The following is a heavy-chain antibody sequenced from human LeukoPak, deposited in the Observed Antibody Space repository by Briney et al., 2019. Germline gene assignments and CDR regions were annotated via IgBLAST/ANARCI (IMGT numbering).Heavy chain of an antibody. CDR2: INHSGST. CDR1: GGSFSGYY. V-gene: IGHV4-34*01. Sequence: SETLSLTCAVYGGSFSGYYWSWIRHPPGKGLEWIGEINHSGSTNYNPSLKSRVTISVDTSKNQFSLKLSSVTAADTAVYYCASSSWSTYYYYMDVWGKGTTVTVSS. J-gene: IGHJ6*03. D-gene: IGHD6-13*01. CDR3: ASSSWSTYYYYMDV.